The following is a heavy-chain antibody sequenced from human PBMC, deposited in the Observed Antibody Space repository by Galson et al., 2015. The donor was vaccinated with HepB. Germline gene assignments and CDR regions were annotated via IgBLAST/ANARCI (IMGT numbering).Heavy chain of an antibody. V-gene: IGHV1-8*01. CDR3: ATIRNYDYIWGSYRYDDAFDI. CDR1: GYTFTSYD. D-gene: IGHD3-16*02. J-gene: IGHJ3*02. Sequence: SVKVSCKASGYTFTSYDINWVRQATGQGLEWMGWMNPNSGNTGYAQKFQGRVTMTRNTSISTAYMELSSLRSEDTAVYYCATIRNYDYIWGSYRYDDAFDIWGQGTMVTVSS. CDR2: MNPNSGNT.